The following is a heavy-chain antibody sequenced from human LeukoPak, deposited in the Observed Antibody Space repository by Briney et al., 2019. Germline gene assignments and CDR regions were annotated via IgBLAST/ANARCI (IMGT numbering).Heavy chain of an antibody. Sequence: GGSLRLSCAASGFTFSSYAMHWVRQPPGKGLEWVSLISWDGGITYYADSVRGRFTISRDNAKNSLYLQMNSLRAEDTAVYYCAGSDPFDYWGQGTLVTVSS. CDR2: ISWDGGIT. CDR3: AGSDPFDY. D-gene: IGHD1-26*01. V-gene: IGHV3-43D*04. J-gene: IGHJ4*02. CDR1: GFTFSSYA.